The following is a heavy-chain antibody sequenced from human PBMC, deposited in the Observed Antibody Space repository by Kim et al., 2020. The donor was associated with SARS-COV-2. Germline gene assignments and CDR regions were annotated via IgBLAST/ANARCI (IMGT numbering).Heavy chain of an antibody. J-gene: IGHJ2*01. CDR1: GFTFSSYA. V-gene: IGHV3-30*04. D-gene: IGHD3-3*01. CDR3: ARGFGQYYDFWSPLRYF. Sequence: GGSLRLSCAASGFTFSSYAMHWVRQAPGKGLEWVAVISYDGSNKYYADSVKGRFTISRDNSKNTLYLQMNSLRAEDTAVYYCARGFGQYYDFWSPLRYF. CDR2: ISYDGSNK.